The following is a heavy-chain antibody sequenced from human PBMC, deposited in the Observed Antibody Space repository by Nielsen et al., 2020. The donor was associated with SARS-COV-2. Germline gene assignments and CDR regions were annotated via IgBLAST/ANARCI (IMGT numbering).Heavy chain of an antibody. CDR1: GYTFINYA. CDR3: ARNVGGTYYYYGMDV. D-gene: IGHD6-19*01. Sequence: ASVKVFGKASGYTFINYAINLVRHAPGQGLAWMGRINTNTGDPTHAQGFTGRFVISLDTSVSTAYLQFSSLKADDTAVYYCARNVGGTYYYYGMDVWGQGTTVTVSS. J-gene: IGHJ6*02. V-gene: IGHV7-4-1*02. CDR2: INTNTGDP.